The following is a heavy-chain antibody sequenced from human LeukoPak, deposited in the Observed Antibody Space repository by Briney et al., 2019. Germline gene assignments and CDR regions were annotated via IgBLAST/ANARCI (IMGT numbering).Heavy chain of an antibody. CDR1: GFTFSSYG. CDR2: IRYDGSNK. V-gene: IGHV3-30*02. J-gene: IGHJ3*02. Sequence: GGSLRLSCAASGFTFSSYGMHWVRQAPGKGLEWVAFIRYDGSNKYYADSVKGRFTISRDNSKDTLYLQMNSLRAEDTAAYYCAKLLSGYRAFDIWGQGTMVTVSS. D-gene: IGHD3-3*01. CDR3: AKLLSGYRAFDI.